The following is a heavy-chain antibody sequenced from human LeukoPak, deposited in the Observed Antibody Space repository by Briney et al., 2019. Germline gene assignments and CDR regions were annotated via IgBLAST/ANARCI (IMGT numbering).Heavy chain of an antibody. D-gene: IGHD3-16*02. CDR3: ARDSLGELSGEDY. V-gene: IGHV4-30-2*01. Sequence: SETLSLTCAVSGGSISSGGYSWSWIRQPPGKGLEWIGYIYHSGSTYYNPSLKSRVTISVDTSKNQFSLKLSSVTAADTAVYYCARDSLGELSGEDYWGQGTPVTVSS. CDR2: IYHSGST. J-gene: IGHJ4*02. CDR1: GGSISSGGYS.